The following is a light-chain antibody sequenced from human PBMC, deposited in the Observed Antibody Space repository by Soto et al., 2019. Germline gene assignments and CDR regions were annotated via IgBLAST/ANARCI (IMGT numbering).Light chain of an antibody. CDR3: QQRSHWPQT. CDR2: DAS. J-gene: IGKJ1*01. Sequence: EIVLTQSPATLSLSPGDRATLSCRASQSVSSYLAWYQQKPGQAPRLLIFDASNRATGIPARFSGSGSGTNFTLTISSLEPEDFAVYYCQQRSHWPQTFGQGTKVEI. CDR1: QSVSSY. V-gene: IGKV3-11*01.